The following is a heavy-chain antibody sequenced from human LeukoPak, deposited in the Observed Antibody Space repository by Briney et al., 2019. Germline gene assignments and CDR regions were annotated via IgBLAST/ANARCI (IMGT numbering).Heavy chain of an antibody. CDR3: ARDAGGYNGLGYYFDY. D-gene: IGHD5-24*01. J-gene: IGHJ4*02. CDR2: ISYDGSNK. V-gene: IGHV3-30*04. CDR1: GFTFSSYA. Sequence: GGSLRLSCAASGFTFSSYAMHWVRQAPGKGREWVAVISYDGSNKYYADSVKGRFTISRDNSKNTLYLQMNSLRAEDTAVYYCARDAGGYNGLGYYFDYWGQGTLVTVSS.